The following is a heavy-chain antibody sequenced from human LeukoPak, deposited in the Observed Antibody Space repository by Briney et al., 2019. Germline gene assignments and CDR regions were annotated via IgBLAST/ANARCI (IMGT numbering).Heavy chain of an antibody. V-gene: IGHV3-13*04. CDR2: IGTAGDT. J-gene: IGHJ5*02. CDR3: AKDRGGWFDP. CDR1: GFTFSSYD. D-gene: IGHD3-16*01. Sequence: GGSLRLSCAASGFTFSSYDMHWVRQTTGKGLEWVSAIGTAGDTFYPGSVKGRFTISRENAKNSLYLQMNSLRAGDTAMYYCAKDRGGWFDPWGQGTLVTVSS.